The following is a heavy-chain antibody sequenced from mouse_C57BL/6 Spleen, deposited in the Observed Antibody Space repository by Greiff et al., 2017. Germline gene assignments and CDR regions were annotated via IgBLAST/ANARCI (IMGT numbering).Heavy chain of an antibody. CDR2: ISYDGSN. CDR3: ARDNDYYFDY. V-gene: IGHV3-6*01. D-gene: IGHD2-4*01. J-gene: IGHJ2*01. CDR1: GYSITSGYY. Sequence: EVQLQESGPGLVKPSQSLSLTCSVTGYSITSGYYWNWIRQFPRNKLEWMGYISYDGSNNYNPSLKNRISITRDTSKNQVFLKLNSMTTEDTATYYCARDNDYYFDYWGQGTTLTVSS.